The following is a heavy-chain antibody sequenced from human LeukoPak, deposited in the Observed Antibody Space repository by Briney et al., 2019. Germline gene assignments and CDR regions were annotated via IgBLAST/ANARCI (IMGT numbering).Heavy chain of an antibody. CDR1: GFTFSSYD. CDR2: IGTAGDT. V-gene: IGHV3-13*01. Sequence: GGSLRPSCAASGFTFSSYDMHWVRQATGKGLEWVSAIGTAGDTYYPGSVKGRFTISRENAKNSLYLQMNSLRAGDTAVYYCARGVGAVASYYYYGMDVWGQGTTVTVSS. CDR3: ARGVGAVASYYYYGMDV. D-gene: IGHD6-19*01. J-gene: IGHJ6*02.